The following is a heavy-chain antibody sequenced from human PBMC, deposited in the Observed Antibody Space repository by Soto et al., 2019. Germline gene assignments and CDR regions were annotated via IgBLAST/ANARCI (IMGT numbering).Heavy chain of an antibody. J-gene: IGHJ3*02. D-gene: IGHD2-15*01. CDR2: TYYRSKWNN. V-gene: IGHV6-1*01. CDR3: AARPSGGSDSLDS. Sequence: SQTLSLTCVISGDSVSSNSVTWSWIRQSPSRGLEWLGRTYYRSKWNNNYAVSVKSRITINPDTSKNQFSLQLNSVSPEDTAMYHGAARPSGGSDSLDSWGQGTMGTFAS. CDR1: GDSVSSNSVT.